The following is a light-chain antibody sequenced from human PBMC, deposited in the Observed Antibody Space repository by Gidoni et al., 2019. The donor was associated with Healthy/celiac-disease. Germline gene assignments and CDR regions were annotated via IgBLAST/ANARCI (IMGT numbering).Light chain of an antibody. V-gene: IGLV1-40*01. CDR2: GNS. CDR1: SSNIGAGYD. J-gene: IGLJ2*01. CDR3: QSYDSSLSVVV. Sequence: QSVLTKPPSVSGAPGQRVTISCTGSSSNIGAGYDVHWYQQLPGTAPKLLIYGNSNRPSVVPDRFSGSKSGTSASLAITGLQAEDEADYYCQSYDSSLSVVVFGGGTKLTVL.